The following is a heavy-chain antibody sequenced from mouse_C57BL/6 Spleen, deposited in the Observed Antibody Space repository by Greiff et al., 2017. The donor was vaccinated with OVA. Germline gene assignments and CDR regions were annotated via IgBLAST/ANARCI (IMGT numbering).Heavy chain of an antibody. J-gene: IGHJ4*01. CDR1: GYTFTSYW. V-gene: IGHV1-72*01. CDR2: IDPTSGGT. D-gene: IGHD4-1*01. CDR3: ARDGINCVGAMDY. Sequence: QVQLQQPGAELVKPGASVKLSCKASGYTFTSYWMHWVKQRPGRGLEWIGRIDPTSGGTTYNEKFKSKATLTVDKPSSTAYMQLSSLTSEDSAVYYCARDGINCVGAMDYWGQGTSVTVSS.